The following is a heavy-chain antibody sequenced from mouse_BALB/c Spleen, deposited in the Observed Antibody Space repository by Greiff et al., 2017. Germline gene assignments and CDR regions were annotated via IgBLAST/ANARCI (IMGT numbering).Heavy chain of an antibody. CDR2: ISSGGGST. J-gene: IGHJ3*01. Sequence: EVQLVESGGGLVKPGGSLKLSCAASGFAFSSYDMSWVRQTPEKRLEWVAYISSGGGSTYYPDTVKGRFTISRDNAKNTLYLQMSSLKSEDTAMYYCARNYGSSSFAYWGQGTLVTVSA. CDR1: GFAFSSYD. D-gene: IGHD1-1*01. V-gene: IGHV5-12-1*01. CDR3: ARNYGSSSFAY.